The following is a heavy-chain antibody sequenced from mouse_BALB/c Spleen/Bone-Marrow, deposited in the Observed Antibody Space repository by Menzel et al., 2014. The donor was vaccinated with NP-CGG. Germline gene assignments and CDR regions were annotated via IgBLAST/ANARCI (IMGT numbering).Heavy chain of an antibody. CDR3: ARWESYAMDY. CDR1: GFNIKDTY. Sequence: VQLQQSGAELVKPGASVKLSCTASGFNIKDTYMHWVKQRPEQGLEWIGRIDPANGNTKYDPKFQGKATITADTSSDTAYLQLSSLTSEDTAVYYCARWESYAMDYWGQGTSVTVSS. V-gene: IGHV14-3*02. J-gene: IGHJ4*01. D-gene: IGHD4-1*01. CDR2: IDPANGNT.